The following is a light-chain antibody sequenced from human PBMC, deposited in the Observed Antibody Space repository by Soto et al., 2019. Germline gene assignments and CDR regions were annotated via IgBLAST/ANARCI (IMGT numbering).Light chain of an antibody. V-gene: IGLV2-14*01. CDR3: SSYTSNNNVV. J-gene: IGLJ2*01. CDR1: SSDVGGYKY. Sequence: QSALTQPASVSGSPGQSITISCTGTSSDVGGYKYVSWYQQHPGKAPKLLISEVSNRPSGVSNRFSGSKSGNTASLTISGLQAEDEADYYCSSYTSNNNVVFGGGTKLTVL. CDR2: EVS.